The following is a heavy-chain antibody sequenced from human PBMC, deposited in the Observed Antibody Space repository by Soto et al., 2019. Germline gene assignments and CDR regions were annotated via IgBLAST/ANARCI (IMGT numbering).Heavy chain of an antibody. J-gene: IGHJ4*02. CDR3: ARGRSYCGGDCYSDYRDN. V-gene: IGHV4-59*01. CDR2: VYYGGIT. CDR1: GGFSSSYY. Sequence: NPSETLSLTCTVSGGFSSSYYWTWIRQPPGEELEWIGFVYYGGITNYNPSLESRVTISVDTSEDQFSLKLNSVTAADTAVYYCARGRSYCGGDCYSDYRDNWGQGTPVTVSS. D-gene: IGHD2-21*02.